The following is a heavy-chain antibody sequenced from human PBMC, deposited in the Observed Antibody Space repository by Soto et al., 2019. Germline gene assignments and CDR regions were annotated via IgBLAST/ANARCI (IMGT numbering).Heavy chain of an antibody. CDR2: INPSGGST. CDR3: ARDQWAGYCSGGSCPDDFDY. D-gene: IGHD2-15*01. Sequence: ASVKVSCKASGYTFTSYYMHWVRQAPGQGLEWMGIINPSGGSTSYAQKFQGRVTMTRDTSTSTVYMELSSLRSEDTAVYYCARDQWAGYCSGGSCPDDFDYWGQGTLVTVSS. J-gene: IGHJ4*02. CDR1: GYTFTSYY. V-gene: IGHV1-46*01.